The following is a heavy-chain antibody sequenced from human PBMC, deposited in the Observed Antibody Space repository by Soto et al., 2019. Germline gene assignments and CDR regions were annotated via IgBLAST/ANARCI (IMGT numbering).Heavy chain of an antibody. V-gene: IGHV3-23*01. J-gene: IGHJ3*02. CDR1: GFTFSTFA. Sequence: VNLLESGGGLVQPGGSLRLSCAASGFTFSTFAMIWVRQAPGRGLEWVSEITASGRTPSYADSVKGRFTIPKNESKNMLYLQMNSLRADDAALYYCAKVYFVEIYGFDIWGQGTMVTVSS. CDR2: ITASGRTP. CDR3: AKVYFVEIYGFDI. D-gene: IGHD3-10*02.